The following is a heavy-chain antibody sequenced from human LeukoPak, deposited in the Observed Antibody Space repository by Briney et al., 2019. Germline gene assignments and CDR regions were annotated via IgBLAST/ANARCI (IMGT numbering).Heavy chain of an antibody. Sequence: ASVKVSCKASGGTFSSYAISWVRQAPGQGLEWIGRIIPILGIANYAQKFQGRVTITADKSTSTAYMELSSLRSEDTAVYYCARAGGVVTVLRYFDLWGRGTLVTVSS. D-gene: IGHD4-23*01. J-gene: IGHJ2*01. CDR1: GGTFSSYA. CDR2: IIPILGIA. CDR3: ARAGGVVTVLRYFDL. V-gene: IGHV1-69*04.